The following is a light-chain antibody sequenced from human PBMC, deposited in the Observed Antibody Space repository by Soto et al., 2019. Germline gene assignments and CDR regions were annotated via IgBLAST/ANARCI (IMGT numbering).Light chain of an antibody. CDR1: QSISSY. V-gene: IGKV1-39*01. CDR2: AAS. CDR3: QQSYSTPRT. Sequence: EIQMTQSASSVSASVGDRVTITCRASQSISSYLNWYQQKPGKAPKLLIYAASSLQSGVPSRFSGSGSGTDFTLTISSLQPEDFATYYCQQSYSTPRTFGQGTRWIS. J-gene: IGKJ1*01.